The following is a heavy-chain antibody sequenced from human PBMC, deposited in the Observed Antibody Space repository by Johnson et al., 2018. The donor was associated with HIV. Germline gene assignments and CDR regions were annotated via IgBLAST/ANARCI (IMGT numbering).Heavy chain of an antibody. CDR3: EAVVSAFDI. CDR1: GFTFDDYA. D-gene: IGHD2-15*01. CDR2: ISWNSCSI. Sequence: VQLVESGGGVIRPGGSLRLSCAASGFTFDDYALHWVRQAPGKGLEWVSGISWNSCSIGYADSVKGRFTTSRDNAKNSLYLQMNSLGAEDTALYYCEAVVSAFDIWGQGTMVTVSS. V-gene: IGHV3-9*01. J-gene: IGHJ3*02.